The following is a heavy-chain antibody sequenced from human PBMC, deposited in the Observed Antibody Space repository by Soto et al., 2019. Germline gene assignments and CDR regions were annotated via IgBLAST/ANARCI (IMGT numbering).Heavy chain of an antibody. CDR2: ISPYTGHT. CDR3: ARDTVVPAYYGMEV. CDR1: GYTFTSYN. J-gene: IGHJ6*02. D-gene: IGHD2-2*01. V-gene: IGHV1-18*01. Sequence: QVQLVQSGAEVKKPGASVKVSCKASGYTFTSYNIVWVRQAPGQGLEWMGWISPYTGHTNYTQKLQGRVTMTTDTSTSTAYMELRSLRSDDTAVYYCARDTVVPAYYGMEVWGQGTTVTVSS.